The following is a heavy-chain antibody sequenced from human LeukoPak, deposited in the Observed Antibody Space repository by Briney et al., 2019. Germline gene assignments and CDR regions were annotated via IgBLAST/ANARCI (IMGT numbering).Heavy chain of an antibody. D-gene: IGHD6-19*01. CDR2: IYYSRST. CDR1: GGSISSGGYY. J-gene: IGHJ3*02. V-gene: IGHV4-31*03. CDR3: AIDSSGWSYDAFDI. Sequence: SETLSLTCTVSGGSISSGGYYWSWIRQHPGKGLEWIGYIYYSRSTYYNPSLKSRVTISVDTSKNQFSLKLSSVTAADTAVYYCAIDSSGWSYDAFDIWGQGTMVTVSS.